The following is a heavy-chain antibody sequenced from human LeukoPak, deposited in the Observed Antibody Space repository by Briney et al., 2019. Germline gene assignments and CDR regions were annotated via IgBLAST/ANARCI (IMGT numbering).Heavy chain of an antibody. V-gene: IGHV3-9*01. CDR2: ISWNSGSI. J-gene: IGHJ4*02. D-gene: IGHD5-24*01. CDR1: GFTFDDYV. CDR3: AKARDGCFDY. Sequence: GGSLRLSCAASGFTFDDYVMHWVRQAPGKGLEWVSGISWNSGSIGYADSVKGRFTISRDNAKNSLYLQMNSLRAEDTALYYCAKARDGCFDYWGQGTLVTVSS.